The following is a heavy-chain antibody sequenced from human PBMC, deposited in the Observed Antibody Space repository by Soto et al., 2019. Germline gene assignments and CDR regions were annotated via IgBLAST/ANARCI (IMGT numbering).Heavy chain of an antibody. CDR1: GFTFSRYW. J-gene: IGHJ4*02. CDR2: INPDGSDT. V-gene: IGHV3-74*01. CDR3: GRGGSDSPTAPGY. D-gene: IGHD4-17*01. Sequence: EVQVVESGGGLVQPGGSLRLSCAASGFTFSRYWMHWVRQAPGKGLVWVSRINPDGSDTDYVDSVKGRFTISRDNAKNTVYLQMNSLRAEDTAVFYCGRGGSDSPTAPGYWGQGTLVTVSS.